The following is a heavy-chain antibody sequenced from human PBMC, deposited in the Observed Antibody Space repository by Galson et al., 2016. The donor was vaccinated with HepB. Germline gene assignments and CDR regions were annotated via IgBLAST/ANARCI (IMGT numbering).Heavy chain of an antibody. J-gene: IGHJ4*02. V-gene: IGHV3-15*05. D-gene: IGHD3-9*01. Sequence: SLRLSCAASGFSLPNAWMSWVRQAPGKGLEWIGLIRTKSEGGTTHYAASLKGRFTISRDDSKNTLHLQMSSLQTEDTAVYYCTTLITIDVHADYWGQGTLVTVSS. CDR3: TTLITIDVHADY. CDR1: GFSLPNAW. CDR2: IRTKSEGGTT.